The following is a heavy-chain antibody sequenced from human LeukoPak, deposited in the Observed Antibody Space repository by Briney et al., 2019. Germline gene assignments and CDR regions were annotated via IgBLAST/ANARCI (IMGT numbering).Heavy chain of an antibody. J-gene: IGHJ4*02. Sequence: GGSLRLSCAASGFTFSSYGMHWVRQAPGKGLEWVAVISYDGSNKYYADSVKGRFTISRDNSKNTLYLQMNSLRAEDTAVYYCAKGWFQRGYSYDEQNYFDYWGQGTLVTVSS. CDR2: ISYDGSNK. CDR3: AKGWFQRGYSYDEQNYFDY. D-gene: IGHD5-18*01. V-gene: IGHV3-30*18. CDR1: GFTFSSYG.